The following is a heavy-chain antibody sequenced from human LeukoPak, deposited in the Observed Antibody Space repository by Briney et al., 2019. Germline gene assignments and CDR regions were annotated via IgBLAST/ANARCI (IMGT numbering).Heavy chain of an antibody. CDR2: IYYSGST. J-gene: IGHJ3*02. CDR1: GGTISSSSYY. V-gene: IGHV4-39*01. CDR3: ARRLTTAVDI. D-gene: IGHD1-1*01. Sequence: SETLSLTCTVSGGTISSSSYYWGWIRQPPGKALEWIGSIYYSGSTYYNPSLKSRVTISVDTSKNQFSLKLSSVTAADTAVYYCARRLTTAVDIWGQGTLVTVSS.